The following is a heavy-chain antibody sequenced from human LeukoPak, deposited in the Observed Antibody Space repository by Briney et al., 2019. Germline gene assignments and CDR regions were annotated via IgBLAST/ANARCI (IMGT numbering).Heavy chain of an antibody. J-gene: IGHJ6*02. CDR1: GYTFTSYG. CDR2: IIPIFGTA. Sequence: SVKVSCKASGYTFTSYGISWVRQAPGQGLEWMGGIIPIFGTANYAQKFQGRVTITADESTSTAYMELSSLRSEDTAVYYCARTDYYYGMDVWGQGTTVTVSS. V-gene: IGHV1-69*13. CDR3: ARTDYYYGMDV.